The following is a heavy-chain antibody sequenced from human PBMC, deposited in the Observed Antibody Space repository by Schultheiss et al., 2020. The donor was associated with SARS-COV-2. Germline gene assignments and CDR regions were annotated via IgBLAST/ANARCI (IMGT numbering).Heavy chain of an antibody. J-gene: IGHJ4*02. CDR1: GFTFSSYG. Sequence: GESLKISCAASGFTFSSYGMHWVRQAPGKGLEWVAVIWYDGSNKYYADSVKGRFTISRDNSKNTLYLQMNSLRAEDTAVYYCAREAYYDSSGYLDYWGQGTLVTVSS. D-gene: IGHD3-22*01. CDR3: AREAYYDSSGYLDY. CDR2: IWYDGSNK. V-gene: IGHV3-30*19.